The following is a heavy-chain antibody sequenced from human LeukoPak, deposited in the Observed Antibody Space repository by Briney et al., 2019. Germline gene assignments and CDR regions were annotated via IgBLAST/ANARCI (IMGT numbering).Heavy chain of an antibody. CDR3: ARSGLVGADFEY. CDR1: GGSISSTSYC. J-gene: IGHJ4*02. V-gene: IGHV4-39*01. Sequence: SETLSLTCTVSGGSISSTSYCWGWIRQPPGKGLEWIASIYYSGSTYYNPSLKSRVTISVDTSKNQFSLKLTSVTAADTAVYYCARSGLVGADFEYWGQGSLVSVSS. D-gene: IGHD1-26*01. CDR2: IYYSGST.